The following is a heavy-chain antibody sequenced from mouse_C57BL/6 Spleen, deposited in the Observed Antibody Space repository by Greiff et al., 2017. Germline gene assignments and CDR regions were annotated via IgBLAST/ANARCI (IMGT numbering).Heavy chain of an antibody. J-gene: IGHJ4*01. CDR3: ASNSYAMDY. CDR2: IYPGDGDT. CDR1: GYAFSSYW. D-gene: IGHD1-3*01. V-gene: IGHV1-80*01. Sequence: QVQLQQSGAELVKPGASVKISCKASGYAFSSYWMNGVKQRPGKGLEGIGQIYPGDGDTNYNGKFKGKATLTADKSSSTAYMQLSSLTSEDSAVYFCASNSYAMDYWGQGTSVTVSS.